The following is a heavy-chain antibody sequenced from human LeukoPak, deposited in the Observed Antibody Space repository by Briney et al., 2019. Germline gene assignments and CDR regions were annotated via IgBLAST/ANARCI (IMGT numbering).Heavy chain of an antibody. CDR1: GFTFSSYS. V-gene: IGHV3-21*01. J-gene: IGHJ4*02. CDR3: ARETYSGSAIDY. D-gene: IGHD1-26*01. Sequence: GGSLRLSCAASGFTFSSYSMNWVRQAPGKGLEWVSSISSSSSYIYYADSVKGRFTISRDNAKNSLYLQMDSLRAEDTAVYYCARETYSGSAIDYWGQGTLVTVSS. CDR2: ISSSSSYI.